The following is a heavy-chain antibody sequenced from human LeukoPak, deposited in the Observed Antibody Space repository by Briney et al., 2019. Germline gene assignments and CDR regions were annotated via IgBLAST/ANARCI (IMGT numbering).Heavy chain of an antibody. CDR1: GGSISTHY. CDR3: ARGTGFIAAADYHFDY. Sequence: SETLSLTCTVSGGSISTHYWSWIRQPPGKGLEWIGYIYYSGSTDYNPSLKSRVTISVDTSKNQFSLNLSSVTAADTAVYYCARGTGFIAAADYHFDYWGQGTLVTVSS. CDR2: IYYSGST. D-gene: IGHD6-13*01. V-gene: IGHV4-59*11. J-gene: IGHJ4*02.